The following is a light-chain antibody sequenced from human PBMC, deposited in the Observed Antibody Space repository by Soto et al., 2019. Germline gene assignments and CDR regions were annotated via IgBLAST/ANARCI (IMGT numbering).Light chain of an antibody. CDR1: QGIRND. CDR2: AAS. CDR3: LQDYNYPPT. Sequence: AIQMTQSPSSLSASVGDRVTITCRASQGIRNDLGWFQQKPGKAPKLLVYAASSLQSGVPSRFSGSGSGTDFTLTISSLQPEDFATYYCLQDYNYPPTFGQGTKVEIK. J-gene: IGKJ1*01. V-gene: IGKV1-6*01.